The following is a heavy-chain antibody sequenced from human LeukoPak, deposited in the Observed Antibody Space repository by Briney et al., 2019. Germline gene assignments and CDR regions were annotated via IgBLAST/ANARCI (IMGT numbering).Heavy chain of an antibody. D-gene: IGHD2-21*02. CDR3: ASLAYCGGDCYPLPDY. V-gene: IGHV4-34*08. CDR1: GFTVSSNY. CDR2: INHSGST. Sequence: GSLRLSCAVSGFTVSSNYMSWIRQPPGKGLEWIGEINHSGSTNYNPSLKSRVTISVDTSKNQFSLKLSSVTAADTAVYYCASLAYCGGDCYPLPDYWGQGTLVTVSS. J-gene: IGHJ4*02.